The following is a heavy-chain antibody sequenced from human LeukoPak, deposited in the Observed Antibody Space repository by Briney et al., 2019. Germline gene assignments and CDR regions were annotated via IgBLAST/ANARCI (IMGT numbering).Heavy chain of an antibody. J-gene: IGHJ5*02. CDR1: GYTFTGYY. Sequence: ASVKVSCKAFGYTFTGYYMHWVRQAPGQGLEWMGIISPSGGGTSYAQKFQGRVTMTRDTSTSTVYMELSSLRSEDTAVYYCARDLGAQTMVFFDPWGQGTLLTVSS. CDR3: ARDLGAQTMVFFDP. V-gene: IGHV1-46*01. CDR2: ISPSGGGT. D-gene: IGHD4/OR15-4a*01.